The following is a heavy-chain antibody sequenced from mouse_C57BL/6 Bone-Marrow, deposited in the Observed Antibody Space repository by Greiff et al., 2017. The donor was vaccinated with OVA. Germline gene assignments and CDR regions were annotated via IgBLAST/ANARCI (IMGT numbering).Heavy chain of an antibody. CDR1: GYTFTSYG. J-gene: IGHJ2*01. CDR3: ARGDYSNYDFDY. D-gene: IGHD2-5*01. V-gene: IGHV1-81*01. Sequence: QVQLQQSGAELARPGASVKLSCKASGYTFTSYGISWVKQRTGQGLEWIGEIYHRSGNTYYNEKFKGKATLTEDKSSSTAYMELRSLTSEDSAVYYCARGDYSNYDFDYWGQGTTLPVSS. CDR2: IYHRSGNT.